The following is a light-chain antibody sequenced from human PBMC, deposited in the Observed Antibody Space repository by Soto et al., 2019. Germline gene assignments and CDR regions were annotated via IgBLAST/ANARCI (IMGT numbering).Light chain of an antibody. V-gene: IGLV2-23*02. CDR3: CSYAGGTLFYF. Sequence: QSVLTQPASVSGSPGQSITMSCTGTSSNVGSYNRVAWYQHHPDKAPKLIIYEVDKRPSGISDRFSGSKSGNTASLTISGLQAEDEADYYCCSYAGGTLFYFFGTGTKVTVL. CDR1: SSNVGSYNR. J-gene: IGLJ1*01. CDR2: EVD.